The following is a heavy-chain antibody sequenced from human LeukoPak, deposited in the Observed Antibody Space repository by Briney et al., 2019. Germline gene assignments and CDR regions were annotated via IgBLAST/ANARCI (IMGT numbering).Heavy chain of an antibody. D-gene: IGHD3-22*01. CDR2: ISWNSGSI. Sequence: GGSLRLSCAASRFTFSSYGMHWVRQAPGKGLEWVSGISWNSGSIGYADSVKGRFTISRDNAKNSLYLQMNGLRAEDTALYYCARATYYYDNTFDYWGQGTLVTVSS. CDR1: RFTFSSYG. CDR3: ARATYYYDNTFDY. V-gene: IGHV3-9*01. J-gene: IGHJ4*02.